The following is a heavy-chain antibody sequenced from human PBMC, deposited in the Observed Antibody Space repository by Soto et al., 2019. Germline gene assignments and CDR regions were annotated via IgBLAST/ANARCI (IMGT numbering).Heavy chain of an antibody. CDR3: ARSEATVLDN. CDR2: AHHSGRT. CDR1: GGSMSSSNW. D-gene: IGHD4-17*01. V-gene: IGHV4-4*02. Sequence: QVQLQESGPGLVKPSGTLSLTCTVSGGSMSSSNWWNWVRQPPGKGLEWIGEAHHSGRTNYNPSLMSRVTISVDKSKNHFSLKLSSVTAADTAVYYCARSEATVLDNWGQGTLVTVSS. J-gene: IGHJ4*02.